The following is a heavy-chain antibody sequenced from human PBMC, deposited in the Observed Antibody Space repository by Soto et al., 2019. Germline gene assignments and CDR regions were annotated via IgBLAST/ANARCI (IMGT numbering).Heavy chain of an antibody. J-gene: IGHJ6*02. CDR1: GYSLTSYW. CDR3: ARRMTTVTTYSPTGLYYYYGMDV. V-gene: IGHV5-10-1*01. Sequence: PGESLKISCKGSGYSLTSYWISWVRQMPGKGLEWMGRIDPSDSYTNYSPSFQGHVTISADKSISTAYLQWSSLKASDTAMYYCARRMTTVTTYSPTGLYYYYGMDVWGQGTTVTVSS. D-gene: IGHD4-4*01. CDR2: IDPSDSYT.